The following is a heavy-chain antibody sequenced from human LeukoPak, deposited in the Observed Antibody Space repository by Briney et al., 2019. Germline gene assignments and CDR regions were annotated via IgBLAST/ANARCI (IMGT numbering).Heavy chain of an antibody. CDR1: GFTFTSA. Sequence: GGSLRLSCAASGFTFTSAMRWVRQAPGKGLEWVSSISGSGGNTFYADSVKGRFTISRDNSKNTLYLQMNSLRAEDTAVYYCTKGESRPKYYFDYWGQGTLVTVSS. CDR3: TKGESRPKYYFDY. V-gene: IGHV3-23*01. CDR2: ISGSGGNT. J-gene: IGHJ4*02. D-gene: IGHD3-10*01.